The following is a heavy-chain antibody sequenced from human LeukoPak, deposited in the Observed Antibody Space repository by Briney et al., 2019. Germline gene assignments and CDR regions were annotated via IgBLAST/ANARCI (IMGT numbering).Heavy chain of an antibody. V-gene: IGHV3-23*01. CDR3: AARVITSDYFDY. CDR1: GFTFSSYA. J-gene: IGHJ4*02. CDR2: ISASGDST. D-gene: IGHD3-16*01. Sequence: PGGSLRLSCAASGFTFSSYAMSWVRQAPGKGLEWVSTISASGDSTYYADSVKDRFTISRDNSKNTLYLQMNTLRAEDTAIYYCAARVITSDYFDYWGQGTLVTVSS.